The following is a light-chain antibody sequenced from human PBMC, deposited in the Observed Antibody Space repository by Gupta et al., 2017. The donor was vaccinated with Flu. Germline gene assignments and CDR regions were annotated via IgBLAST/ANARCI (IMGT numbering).Light chain of an antibody. Sequence: ELELTPSPATLSLSPGERATLSCRASQSVSTYLAWYQKKPGQAPRLLIYYASNRATGIPARFSGSGSGTDFTLKISSLEAEDVAVYYCQQHRQGFSWTFGQGTRLEIK. V-gene: IGKV3-11*01. CDR1: QSVSTY. J-gene: IGKJ1*01. CDR3: QQHRQGFSWT. CDR2: YAS.